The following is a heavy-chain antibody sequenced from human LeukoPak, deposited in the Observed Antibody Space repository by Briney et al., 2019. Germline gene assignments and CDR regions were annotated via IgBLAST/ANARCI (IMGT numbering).Heavy chain of an antibody. J-gene: IGHJ4*02. Sequence: SETLSLTCTVSGYSISSGYYWGWIRQPPGKGLEWVGSIYHSGSTNYNPSLKSRVTISVDTSKNQFSLKLSSVTAADTAVYYCARLRTLYDSSGYYYWGQGTLVTVSS. CDR3: ARLRTLYDSSGYYY. CDR2: IYHSGST. D-gene: IGHD3-22*01. CDR1: GYSISSGYY. V-gene: IGHV4-38-2*02.